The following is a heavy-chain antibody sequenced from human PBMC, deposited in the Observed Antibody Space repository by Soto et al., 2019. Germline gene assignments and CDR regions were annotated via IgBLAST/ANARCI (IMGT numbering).Heavy chain of an antibody. Sequence: PXETLYLTCTVAGCSISSYYWSWIRQPPGKGLEWIGYIYYSGSTNYNPSLKSRVTISVDTSKNQFSLKLSSVTAADTAVYYCASSEGAGYPYYYYGMDVWGQGPTVTVS. V-gene: IGHV4-59*01. CDR3: ASSEGAGYPYYYYGMDV. CDR1: GCSISSYY. CDR2: IYYSGST. D-gene: IGHD3-9*01. J-gene: IGHJ6*02.